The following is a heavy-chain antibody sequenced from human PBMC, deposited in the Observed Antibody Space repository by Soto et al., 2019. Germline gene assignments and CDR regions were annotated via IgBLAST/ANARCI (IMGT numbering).Heavy chain of an antibody. CDR2: ISWNSGNK. D-gene: IGHD3-9*01. J-gene: IGHJ6*02. CDR3: AKEAGLVRFFDWLSNGLDV. V-gene: IGHV3-9*01. Sequence: EVQLVESGGDLVQPGRSLRLSCAASGFTFDDYAMHWVGQAPGKGLEWVSGISWNSGNKGYADSVKGRFNISRDNAKNFLYLEMNSLRAEDTALYYCAKEAGLVRFFDWLSNGLDVWGQGTAVTVS. CDR1: GFTFDDYA.